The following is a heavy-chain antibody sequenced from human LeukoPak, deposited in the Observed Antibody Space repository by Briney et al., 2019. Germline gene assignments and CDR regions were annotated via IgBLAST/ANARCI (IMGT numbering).Heavy chain of an antibody. J-gene: IGHJ4*02. Sequence: SETLSLTCTVSGGSISSYYRSWIRQPAGKGLEWIGRIYTSGCTNYNPSLKSRVTMSVDTSKNQFSLKLSSVTAADTAVYYCARAGHYYDSSGQYYFDYWGQGTLVTVSS. D-gene: IGHD3-22*01. CDR3: ARAGHYYDSSGQYYFDY. CDR1: GGSISSYY. CDR2: IYTSGCT. V-gene: IGHV4-4*07.